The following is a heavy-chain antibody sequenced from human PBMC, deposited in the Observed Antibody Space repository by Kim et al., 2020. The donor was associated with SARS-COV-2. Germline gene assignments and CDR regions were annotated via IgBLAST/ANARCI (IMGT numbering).Heavy chain of an antibody. V-gene: IGHV1-3*01. CDR2: INAGNGNT. Sequence: ASVKVSCKASGYIFTSYPMHWVRQAPGQRLEWMGWINAGNGNTKYSQKFQGRVTITRDTSASTAYMELSSLRSEYTAVYYCARQLRDAFDIWGQGTMVTVSS. J-gene: IGHJ3*02. CDR3: ARQLRDAFDI. CDR1: GYIFTSYP.